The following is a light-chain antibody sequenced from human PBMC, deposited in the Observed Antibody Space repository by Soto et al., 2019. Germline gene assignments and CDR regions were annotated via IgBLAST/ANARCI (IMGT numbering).Light chain of an antibody. J-gene: IGKJ2*01. Sequence: DIVMTQSPLSLPVTPGEPASISCRSSQSLLHSNGYNFLDWYLQKPGQSPQLLIYLGSNRASGVPDRFSGSGSGTDFKLRISTVEAEDVGIYYCMQALQTPYTFGQGTKLEIK. CDR2: LGS. CDR1: QSLLHSNGYNF. CDR3: MQALQTPYT. V-gene: IGKV2-28*01.